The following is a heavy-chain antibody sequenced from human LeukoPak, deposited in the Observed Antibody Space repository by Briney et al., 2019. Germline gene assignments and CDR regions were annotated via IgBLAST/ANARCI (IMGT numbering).Heavy chain of an antibody. Sequence: GASVKVSCKASGYTFTSYYMHWVRQAPGQGLEWMGIINPSGGSTSYAQKFQGRVTMTRDMSTSTVYMELSSLRSEDTAVYYCASGFYDSSGYYYVGYWGQGTLVTVSS. V-gene: IGHV1-46*01. D-gene: IGHD3-22*01. CDR3: ASGFYDSSGYYYVGY. J-gene: IGHJ4*02. CDR1: GYTFTSYY. CDR2: INPSGGST.